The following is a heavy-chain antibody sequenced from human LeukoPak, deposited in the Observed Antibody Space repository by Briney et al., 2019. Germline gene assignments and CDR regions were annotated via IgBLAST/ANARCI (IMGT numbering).Heavy chain of an antibody. Sequence: PSGRSLRLSCEASGFTFSSYGMHWVRQAPGKGLEWVAVIWYDGSEKYYGDSVKGRFTISRDNSKNMLYLQMSSLRAEDTALYSGARSTGLLLPDYGGRGTLVTVSS. CDR3: ARSTGLLLPDY. CDR2: IWYDGSEK. D-gene: IGHD6-25*01. V-gene: IGHV3-33*01. CDR1: GFTFSSYG. J-gene: IGHJ4*02.